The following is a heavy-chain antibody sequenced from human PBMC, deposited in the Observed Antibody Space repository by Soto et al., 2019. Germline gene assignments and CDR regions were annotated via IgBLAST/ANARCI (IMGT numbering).Heavy chain of an antibody. J-gene: IGHJ4*02. CDR3: ARGPYYSDTSGYYFLHY. D-gene: IGHD3-22*01. V-gene: IGHV3-30-3*01. CDR1: GFTFSSYT. Sequence: QVQLVESGGGVVQPGRSLRLSCAASGFTFSSYTMHWVRKAPGKGLEWVALISYEGGNKEYASSVKGRFTISRDNTKSTLYLQMDSLRADDTAMYYCARGPYYSDTSGYYFLHYWGQGTLVTVSS. CDR2: ISYEGGNK.